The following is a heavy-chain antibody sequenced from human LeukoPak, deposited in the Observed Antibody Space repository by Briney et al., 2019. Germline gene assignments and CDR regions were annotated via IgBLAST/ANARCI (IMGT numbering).Heavy chain of an antibody. CDR3: ARDRHFDWLHYNWFDP. J-gene: IGHJ5*02. D-gene: IGHD3-9*01. CDR1: GGSISSSFYY. Sequence: SETLSLTCTVSGGSISSSFYYWGWIRQPPGKGLEWIGSIYHSGSTYYNPSLKSRVTISVDTSRNQFSLNLSSVTAADTAVYYCARDRHFDWLHYNWFDPWGQGTLVTVSS. V-gene: IGHV4-39*07. CDR2: IYHSGST.